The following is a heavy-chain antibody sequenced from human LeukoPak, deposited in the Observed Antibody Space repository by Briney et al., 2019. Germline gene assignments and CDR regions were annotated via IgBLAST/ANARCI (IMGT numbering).Heavy chain of an antibody. CDR1: GFTFSSYN. CDR2: VGTAGDT. J-gene: IGHJ3*02. V-gene: IGHV3-13*01. CDR3: ARRGDSRGYYDAFDI. Sequence: GGSLRLSCTASGFTFSSYNMHWVRQPTGKGLEWVSAVGTAGDTYYPVSVKGRFTISRENAKNSLYLQMNSLRAGDTAVYYCARRGDSRGYYDAFDIWGQGTMVTVSS. D-gene: IGHD3-22*01.